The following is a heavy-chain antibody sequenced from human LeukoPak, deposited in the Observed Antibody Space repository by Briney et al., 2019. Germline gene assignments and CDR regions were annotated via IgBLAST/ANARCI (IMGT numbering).Heavy chain of an antibody. D-gene: IGHD5-18*01. CDR1: GFTFSSYA. J-gene: IGHJ4*02. V-gene: IGHV3-23*01. CDR3: ANGIQLWSAFDY. Sequence: GGSLRLSCAASGFTFSSYAMSWVRQAPGKGLEWVSAISGSGGSTYYADSVKGRFTISRDNSKNTLYLQMNSLRAEDTAVYYCANGIQLWSAFDYWGQGTLVTVSS. CDR2: ISGSGGST.